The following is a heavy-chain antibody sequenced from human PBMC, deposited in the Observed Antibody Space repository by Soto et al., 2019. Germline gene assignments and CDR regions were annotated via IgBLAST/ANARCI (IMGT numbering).Heavy chain of an antibody. CDR3: ASLGNIDMADC. D-gene: IGHD7-27*01. V-gene: IGHV4-39*01. CDR1: GGSISSSSYY. Sequence: SETLSLTCTVSGGSISSSSYYWGWIRQPPGKGLEWIGSIYYSGSTYYNPSLKSRVTISVDTSKNQFSLQLNSVTPEDTAVYFCASLGNIDMADCWGQGTLVTVSS. CDR2: IYYSGST. J-gene: IGHJ4*02.